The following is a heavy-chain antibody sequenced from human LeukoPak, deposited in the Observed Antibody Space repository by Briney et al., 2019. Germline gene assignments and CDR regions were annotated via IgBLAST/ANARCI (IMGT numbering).Heavy chain of an antibody. CDR2: IYYSGST. J-gene: IGHJ6*02. D-gene: IGHD3-9*01. CDR1: GGSISSSSYY. CDR3: ARESPGGLRYFDWQYYYYGMDV. Sequence: PSETLSLTCTVSGGSISSSSYYWGWIRQPPGKGLEWIGSIYYSGSTYYNPSLKSRVTISVDTSKNQFSLKLSSVTAADTAVYYCARESPGGLRYFDWQYYYYGMDVWGQGTTVTVSS. V-gene: IGHV4-39*02.